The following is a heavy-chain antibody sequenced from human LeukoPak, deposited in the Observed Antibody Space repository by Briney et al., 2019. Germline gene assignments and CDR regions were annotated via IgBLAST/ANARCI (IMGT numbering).Heavy chain of an antibody. CDR3: ARGRIIGGLDP. Sequence: ASVKVSCKASGGTFSSYAISWVRQAPGQGLEWMGGIIPIFGTANYAQKFQGRITITADKSTSTAYMELSSLRSEDTAVYYCARGRIIGGLDPWGQGTLVTVSS. V-gene: IGHV1-69*06. J-gene: IGHJ5*02. D-gene: IGHD3-16*01. CDR1: GGTFSSYA. CDR2: IIPIFGTA.